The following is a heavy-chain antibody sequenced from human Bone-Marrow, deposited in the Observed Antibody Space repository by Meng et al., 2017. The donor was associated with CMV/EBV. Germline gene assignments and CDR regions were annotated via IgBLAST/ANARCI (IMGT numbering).Heavy chain of an antibody. J-gene: IGHJ4*02. V-gene: IGHV4-61*01. CDR3: ARDIDPYSSSWAFDY. D-gene: IGHD6-13*01. Sequence: SETLSLTCTVSGGSISSRSYYWGWIRQPPGKGLEWIGCIYYSGSTNYNPSLKSRVTISVDTSKNQFSLKLSSVTAADAAVYYCARDIDPYSSSWAFDYWGQGTLVTVSS. CDR1: GGSISSRSYY. CDR2: IYYSGST.